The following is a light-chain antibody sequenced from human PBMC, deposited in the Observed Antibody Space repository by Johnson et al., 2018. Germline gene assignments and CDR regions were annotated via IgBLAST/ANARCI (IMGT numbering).Light chain of an antibody. Sequence: QSVLTQPPSVSAAPGQKVTISCSGSSSNIGNNYVSWYQQLPGTAPKLLIYENNKRPSGIPDRFSGSKSGTSAILGITGLQTGDEADYYCGTWDISLSAGNGFGTGTKVTGL. CDR2: ENN. CDR3: GTWDISLSAGNG. V-gene: IGLV1-51*02. J-gene: IGLJ1*01. CDR1: SSNIGNNY.